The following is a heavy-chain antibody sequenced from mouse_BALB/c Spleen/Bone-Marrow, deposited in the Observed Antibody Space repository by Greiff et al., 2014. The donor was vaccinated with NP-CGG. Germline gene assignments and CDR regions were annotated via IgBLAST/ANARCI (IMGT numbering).Heavy chain of an antibody. Sequence: EVQLQQSGPELVKPGASMKISCKASGYSSTGYTMNWVKQSHGKNLEWIGLINPYNGGTNYNQKFKGKATLTVDKSSSTAYMELLSLTSEDSAVYYCARDYYGFSYGFAYWGQGTLVTVSA. CDR2: INPYNGGT. D-gene: IGHD1-1*01. J-gene: IGHJ3*01. V-gene: IGHV1-18*01. CDR1: GYSSTGYT. CDR3: ARDYYGFSYGFAY.